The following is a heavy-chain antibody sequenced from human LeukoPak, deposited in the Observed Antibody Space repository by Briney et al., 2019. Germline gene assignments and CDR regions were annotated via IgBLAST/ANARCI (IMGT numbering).Heavy chain of an antibody. Sequence: GGSLRLSCAASGFTFSSYSMNWVRQAPGKGLEWVSSISSSSSYIYYADSVKGRFTISRDNAKNSLYLQMNSLRAEDTAVYYCAKRGNPTVGHHYLDVWGKGTTVSVSS. J-gene: IGHJ6*03. CDR1: GFTFSSYS. D-gene: IGHD1-1*01. V-gene: IGHV3-21*04. CDR3: AKRGNPTVGHHYLDV. CDR2: ISSSSSYI.